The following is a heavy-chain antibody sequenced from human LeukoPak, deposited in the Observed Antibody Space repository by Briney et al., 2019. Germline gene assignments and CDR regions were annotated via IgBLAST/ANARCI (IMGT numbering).Heavy chain of an antibody. J-gene: IGHJ4*02. V-gene: IGHV3-30*03. Sequence: GGSLRLSCAASGFTFSSYGMHWVRQAPGKGLEWVAVISYDGSNKYYADSVKGRFTISRDNSKNTLYLQMNSLRAEDTAVYYCAMKGYYYGSGSYQDDDYWGQGTLVTVSS. CDR1: GFTFSSYG. CDR2: ISYDGSNK. D-gene: IGHD3-10*01. CDR3: AMKGYYYGSGSYQDDDY.